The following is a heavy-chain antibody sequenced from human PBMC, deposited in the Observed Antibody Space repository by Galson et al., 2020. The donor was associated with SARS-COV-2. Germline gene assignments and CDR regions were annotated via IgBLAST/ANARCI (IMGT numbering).Heavy chain of an antibody. CDR3: SRHNTFDK. CDR1: GFPFSSYW. D-gene: IGHD5-18*01. V-gene: IGHV3-74*01. J-gene: IGHJ3*02. Sequence: LSLTCAASGFPFSSYWMHWVRQAPGKGLVWVSRINSDGTITDYADSVKGRFTISRDNAKDTLYLQMKSLRADETSVYYCSRHNTFDKWGQGTLVTVSS. CDR2: INSDGTIT.